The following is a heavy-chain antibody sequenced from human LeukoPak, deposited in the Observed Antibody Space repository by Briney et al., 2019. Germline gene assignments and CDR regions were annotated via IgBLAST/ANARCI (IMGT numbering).Heavy chain of an antibody. CDR3: ARSAAGFDY. CDR2: IYWDDDK. CDR1: GFSLSTSGVG. D-gene: IGHD6-13*01. V-gene: IGHV2-5*02. J-gene: IGHJ4*02. Sequence: QTLTLTCTFSGFSLSTSGVGAGWIRQPPGKALEWLALIYWDDDKHYSPSLITRLTITKDTSKNQVVLTMTNMDPIDTATYYCARSAAGFDYWGQGTLVTVSS.